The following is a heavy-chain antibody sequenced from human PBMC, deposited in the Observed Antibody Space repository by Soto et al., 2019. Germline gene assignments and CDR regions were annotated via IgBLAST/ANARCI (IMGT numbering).Heavy chain of an antibody. CDR1: GYTFTGYY. J-gene: IGHJ5*02. Sequence: ASVKVSCKASGYTFTGYYMHWVRQAPGQGLEWMGWINPNSGGTNYAQKFQGWVTMTRDTSISTAYMELSRLRSDDTAVYYCARGPIAPTTVATMGWFYPRGGGSLVT. D-gene: IGHD4-4*01. CDR2: INPNSGGT. CDR3: ARGPIAPTTVATMGWFYP. V-gene: IGHV1-2*04.